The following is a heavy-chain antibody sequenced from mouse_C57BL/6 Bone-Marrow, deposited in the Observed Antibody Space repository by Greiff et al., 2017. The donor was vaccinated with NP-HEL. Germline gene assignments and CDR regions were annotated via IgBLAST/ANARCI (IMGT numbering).Heavy chain of an antibody. CDR1: GFTFSDYG. CDR3: ARRYRGLYYYAMDY. D-gene: IGHD2-12*01. Sequence: EVQLVESGGGLVKPGGSLKLSCAASGFTFSDYGMHLVRQAPEKGLEWVAYISSGSSTIYYADTVKGRFTISRDNAKNTLFLQMTSLRSEDTAMYYCARRYRGLYYYAMDYWGQGTSVTVSS. V-gene: IGHV5-17*01. CDR2: ISSGSSTI. J-gene: IGHJ4*01.